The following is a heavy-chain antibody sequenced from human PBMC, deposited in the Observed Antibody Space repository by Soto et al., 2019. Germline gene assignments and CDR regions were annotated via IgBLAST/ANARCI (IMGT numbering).Heavy chain of an antibody. V-gene: IGHV3-30*18. J-gene: IGHJ4*02. CDR3: AKDVGYDSSGYFDY. CDR2: ISYDGSNK. CDR1: GFTFSSYG. D-gene: IGHD3-22*01. Sequence: QVQLVESGGGVVQPGRSLRLSCAASGFTFSSYGMHWVRQAPGKGLEWVAVISYDGSNKYFADSVKGRFTISRDNSKSTLYLQMNSLRAEDTAVYSCAKDVGYDSSGYFDYWGQGILITVSS.